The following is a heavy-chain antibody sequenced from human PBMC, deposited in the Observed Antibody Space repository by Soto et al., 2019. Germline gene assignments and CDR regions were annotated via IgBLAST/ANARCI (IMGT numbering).Heavy chain of an antibody. CDR2: ISAYNGNT. Sequence: QVQLVQSGAEVKNLGPPVRVSSKSSGSTFTSYGISWVRQSPGQGLEWMGWISAYNGNTNYAQKLQGRVTMTTDTSTSTAYMELRSLRSDDTAVYYCARPYGDYDDAFDIWGQGTMVTVSS. D-gene: IGHD4-17*01. CDR3: ARPYGDYDDAFDI. J-gene: IGHJ3*02. CDR1: GSTFTSYG. V-gene: IGHV1-18*01.